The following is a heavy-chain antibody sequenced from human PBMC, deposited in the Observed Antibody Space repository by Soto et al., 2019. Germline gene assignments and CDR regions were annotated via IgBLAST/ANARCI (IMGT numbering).Heavy chain of an antibody. Sequence: GSLRLSWAAAGLSLSAYDMHWVRQAEGKGLELVSALGAADDPYYLVSVKGRFTISRENAKNSLYLQMNNLRAGDTAVYYCARAYSGRLPRRADYYDAMDGWGQGTTGTVSS. J-gene: IGHJ6*02. V-gene: IGHV3-13*05. CDR3: ARAYSGRLPRRADYYDAMDG. D-gene: IGHD2-15*01. CDR1: GLSLSAYD. CDR2: LGAADDP.